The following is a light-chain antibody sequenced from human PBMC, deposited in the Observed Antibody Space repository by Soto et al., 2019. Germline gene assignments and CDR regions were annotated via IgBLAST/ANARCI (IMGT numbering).Light chain of an antibody. CDR3: QQVSRYPLT. V-gene: IGKV3-20*01. J-gene: IGKJ4*01. CDR1: HTVSNNY. Sequence: EFGLTQSPGTLSLSPGERATLSCRASHTVSNNYLAWYQQKPGQAPRLLSYDASSRATGIPDRFSGGGSGTDFTLTISRLETEDFAGYYCQQVSRYPLTFGVGTKVEMK. CDR2: DAS.